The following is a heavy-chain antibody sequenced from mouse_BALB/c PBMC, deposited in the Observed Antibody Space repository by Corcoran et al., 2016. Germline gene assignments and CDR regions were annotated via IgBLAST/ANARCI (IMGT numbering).Heavy chain of an antibody. CDR2: INTYTGEP. CDR1: GYTFTNYG. Sequence: QIQLVQSGPELKKPGETVKISCKASGYTFTNYGMNWLKQAPVKGLKWMGWINTYTGEPTYADAFKGRFAFSLETSASTAYLQINNLKNEDTATYFCARGLLRLLSWFAYWGQGTLVTVSA. J-gene: IGHJ3*01. CDR3: ARGLLRLLSWFAY. V-gene: IGHV9-3-1*01. D-gene: IGHD1-2*01.